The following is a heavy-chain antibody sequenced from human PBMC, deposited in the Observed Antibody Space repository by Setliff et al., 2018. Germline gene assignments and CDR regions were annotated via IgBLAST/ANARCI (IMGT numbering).Heavy chain of an antibody. Sequence: GSLRLSCAASGFTFNNYAMIWVRQAPGKGLEWVSAISGSGGSTYYADSVKGRFTISRDNSKNTLYLQMNSLRAEDTAVYYCAKARNAGYAGGWYLNYWGQGTLVTVSS. D-gene: IGHD2-15*01. CDR1: GFTFNNYA. CDR2: ISGSGGST. J-gene: IGHJ4*02. V-gene: IGHV3-23*01. CDR3: AKARNAGYAGGWYLNY.